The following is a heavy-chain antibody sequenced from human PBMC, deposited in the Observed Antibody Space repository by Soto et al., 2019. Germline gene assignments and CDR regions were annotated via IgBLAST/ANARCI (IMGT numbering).Heavy chain of an antibody. J-gene: IGHJ4*02. Sequence: QVQLVQSGAEEKKPGASVKVSCKASGYTFTSYAMHWVRQAPGQRLEGMGWINAGNGNTKYSQKFLGRVTITRDTSASTAYMELSSLRSEDTAVYYCARAVGGPTSNLDYWGQGTLVTVSS. CDR3: ARAVGGPTSNLDY. D-gene: IGHD3-16*01. CDR2: INAGNGNT. V-gene: IGHV1-3*05. CDR1: GYTFTSYA.